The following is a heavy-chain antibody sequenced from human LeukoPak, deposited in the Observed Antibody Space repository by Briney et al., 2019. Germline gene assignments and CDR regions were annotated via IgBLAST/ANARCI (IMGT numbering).Heavy chain of an antibody. CDR1: GGSFTTYF. J-gene: IGHJ5*02. CDR2: VYNSGST. D-gene: IGHD6-6*01. CDR3: AASSVADRPWVNWFDP. Sequence: TSETLSLTCTVSGGSFTTYFWSWLRQPAGKGLEWIGRVYNSGSTNYNPSLKSRVTMSVDTSKRQVSLKLRSVTAADTAVYYCAASSVADRPWVNWFDPWGQGALVTVSS. V-gene: IGHV4-4*07.